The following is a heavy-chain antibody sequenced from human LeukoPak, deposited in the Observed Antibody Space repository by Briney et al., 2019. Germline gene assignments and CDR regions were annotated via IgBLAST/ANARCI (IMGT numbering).Heavy chain of an antibody. CDR3: ARVSCFLRPSGEVYYYDSSRICPGGFDI. CDR1: GLTFRTYA. V-gene: IGHV3-30*04. J-gene: IGHJ3*02. Sequence: GGSLRPSCEASGLTFRTYAMHWVRQAPGKGLEWVAVISYDADKKQYADSVKGRFTISRDNSKNTLYLQMNSLRAEDTAVYYCARVSCFLRPSGEVYYYDSSRICPGGFDIWGQGTMVTVSS. D-gene: IGHD3-22*01. CDR2: ISYDADKK.